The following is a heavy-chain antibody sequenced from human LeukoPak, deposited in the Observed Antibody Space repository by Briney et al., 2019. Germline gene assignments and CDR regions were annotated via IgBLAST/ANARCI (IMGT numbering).Heavy chain of an antibody. J-gene: IGHJ3*01. D-gene: IGHD2-2*01. Sequence: ASMKVSCKTSGYTLTAHYIHWMPQAPGQGRERGGWMNTNSGDTNYAHKLQGRVTVTRDETARTAYMELTRLKSDDTAVYHCARVRVGYCSSTSCYSAGFDFWGQGAMVTVSS. CDR2: MNTNSGDT. CDR1: GYTLTAHY. CDR3: ARVRVGYCSSTSCYSAGFDF. V-gene: IGHV1-2*07.